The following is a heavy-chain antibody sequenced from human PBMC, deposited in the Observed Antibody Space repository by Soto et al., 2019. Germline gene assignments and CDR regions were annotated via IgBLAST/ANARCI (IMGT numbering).Heavy chain of an antibody. Sequence: SETLSLTCTVSGGSISSYYWSWIRQPPGKGLEWIGYIYYSGSTNYNPSLKSRVTISVDTSKNQFSLKLSSVTAADTAVYYCARESGGGSRDFDYWGQGTLVTVSS. CDR1: GGSISSYY. J-gene: IGHJ4*02. CDR3: ARESGGGSRDFDY. D-gene: IGHD2-15*01. V-gene: IGHV4-59*01. CDR2: IYYSGST.